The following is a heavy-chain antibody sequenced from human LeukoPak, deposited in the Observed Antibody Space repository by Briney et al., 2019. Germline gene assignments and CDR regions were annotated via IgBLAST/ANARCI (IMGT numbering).Heavy chain of an antibody. Sequence: GGSLRLSCAASGFTFNNYAMSWVRQAPGKGPEWVSGISGSGDSTYYADSVKGRFTISSDNSKNTLYPQMNSLRADDTAVYYCARDLGYCTNGVCHTRFDYWGQGTLVAVSS. CDR2: ISGSGDST. J-gene: IGHJ4*02. CDR1: GFTFNNYA. V-gene: IGHV3-23*01. CDR3: ARDLGYCTNGVCHTRFDY. D-gene: IGHD2-8*01.